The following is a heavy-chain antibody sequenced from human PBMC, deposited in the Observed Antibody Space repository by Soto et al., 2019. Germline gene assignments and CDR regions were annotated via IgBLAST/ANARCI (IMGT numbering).Heavy chain of an antibody. CDR3: VSQTHWARPFEA. V-gene: IGHV3-48*03. Sequence: EVRLVESGGDLVKSGGSLRLSCVGSGFLFRNYEMNWVRQAPGKGLEWLAHISTTGGHVSESDSEKGRFTISRDNTKHPRYLQMTSLRAEDTDVYYCVSQTHWARPFEAWGQRTLVNVSS. CDR1: GFLFRNYE. J-gene: IGHJ5*02. CDR2: ISTTGGHV. D-gene: IGHD7-27*01.